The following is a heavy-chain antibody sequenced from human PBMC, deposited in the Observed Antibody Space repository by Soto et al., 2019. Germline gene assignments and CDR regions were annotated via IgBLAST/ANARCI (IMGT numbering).Heavy chain of an antibody. CDR2: IIPILGIA. CDR3: AREDYYDSSGYSWYFDL. Sequence: QVQLVQSGAEVKKPGSSVKVSCKASGGTFSSYTISWVRQAPGQGLEWMGRIIPILGIANYAQKFQGRVTITADKSTSTGYRELSSVRSEDTAVYYCAREDYYDSSGYSWYFDLWGRGTLVTVSS. CDR1: GGTFSSYT. J-gene: IGHJ2*01. V-gene: IGHV1-69*08. D-gene: IGHD3-22*01.